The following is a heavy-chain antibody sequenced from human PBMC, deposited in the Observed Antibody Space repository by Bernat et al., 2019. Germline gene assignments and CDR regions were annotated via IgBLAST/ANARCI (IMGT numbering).Heavy chain of an antibody. CDR3: ASADPGADGGDTLGAFDI. Sequence: QVQLVQSGAEVKKPGSSVKVSCKASGGTFTRYAISWVRQAPGQGLEWMGGIIPIFGITYYAQKFTGRVTRTADKSTSRAYMELSSLRSEDTAVYYCASADPGADGGDTLGAFDIWGQGTMVTVSS. CDR2: IIPIFGIT. D-gene: IGHD4-17*01. V-gene: IGHV1-69*17. J-gene: IGHJ3*02. CDR1: GGTFTRYA.